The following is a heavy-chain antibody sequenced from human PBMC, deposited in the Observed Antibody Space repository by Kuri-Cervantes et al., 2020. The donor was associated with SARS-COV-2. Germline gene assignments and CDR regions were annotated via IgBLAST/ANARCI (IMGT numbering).Heavy chain of an antibody. Sequence: SVKVSCKASGTAFSSFAINWVRQAPGQELEWMGGTIPIFGSPIYAQKFQGRLSITADESTSSVHMELSSLSSQDTAIYYCASRMGDLTSYTWYKWFDPWGQGTLVTVSS. CDR1: GTAFSSFA. D-gene: IGHD3-16*01. CDR3: ASRMGDLTSYTWYKWFDP. V-gene: IGHV1-69*13. CDR2: TIPIFGSP. J-gene: IGHJ5*02.